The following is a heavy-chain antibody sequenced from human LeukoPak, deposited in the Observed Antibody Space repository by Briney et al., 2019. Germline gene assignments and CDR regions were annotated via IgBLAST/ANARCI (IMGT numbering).Heavy chain of an antibody. V-gene: IGHV3-30*18. CDR3: AKDLDYGDYGAFDI. D-gene: IGHD4-17*01. Sequence: PGGSLRLSCAASGFTFSSYGMHWVRQAPGKGLEWVAVISYDGSNKYYADSVKGRFTISRDNSKNTLYLQMNSLRAEDTAVYYCAKDLDYGDYGAFDIWGQGTMVTVSS. J-gene: IGHJ3*02. CDR2: ISYDGSNK. CDR1: GFTFSSYG.